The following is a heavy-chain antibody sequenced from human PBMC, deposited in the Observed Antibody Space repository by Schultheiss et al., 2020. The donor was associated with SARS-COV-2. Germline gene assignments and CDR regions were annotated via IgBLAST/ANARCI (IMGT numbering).Heavy chain of an antibody. CDR3: ARDGYYDFWSGYGGYYMDV. Sequence: GESLKISCAASGFTFSSFGMHWVRQAPGKGLEWVAVIWYDGSNKYYADSVKGRFTISRDNSKNTLYLQMNSLRAEDTAVYYCARDGYYDFWSGYGGYYMDVWGKGTTVTVSS. D-gene: IGHD3-3*01. V-gene: IGHV3-33*08. CDR2: IWYDGSNK. CDR1: GFTFSSFG. J-gene: IGHJ6*03.